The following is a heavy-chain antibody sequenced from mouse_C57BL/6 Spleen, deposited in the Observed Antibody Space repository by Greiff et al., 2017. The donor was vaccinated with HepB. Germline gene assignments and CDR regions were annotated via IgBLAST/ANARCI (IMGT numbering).Heavy chain of an antibody. CDR1: GYTFTSFW. CDR2: IDPSDSYT. CDR3: ARGVTRTYYFDY. V-gene: IGHV1-59*01. D-gene: IGHD2-3*01. Sequence: VQLQQPGAELVRPGTSVKLSCKASGYTFTSFWMHWVKQRPGQGLEWIGVIDPSDSYTNYNQKFKGKATLTVDTSSSTAYMQLSSLTSEDSAVYYCARGVTRTYYFDYWGQGTTLTVSS. J-gene: IGHJ2*01.